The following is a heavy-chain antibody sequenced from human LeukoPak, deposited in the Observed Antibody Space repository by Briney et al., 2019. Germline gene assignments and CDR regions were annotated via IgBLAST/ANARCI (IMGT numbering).Heavy chain of an antibody. V-gene: IGHV4-39*07. J-gene: IGHJ4*02. Sequence: SETLSLTCIVSGGSISTSDNYWGWIRQPPGKGLEWIGSMHNAMSTYYNPSLKSRVTMSIDRSTNKFSLKLSSVTVADTAVYYCARDPYYDSSGYYVPFDYWGQGTLVTVSS. D-gene: IGHD3-22*01. CDR2: MHNAMST. CDR3: ARDPYYDSSGYYVPFDY. CDR1: GGSISTSDNY.